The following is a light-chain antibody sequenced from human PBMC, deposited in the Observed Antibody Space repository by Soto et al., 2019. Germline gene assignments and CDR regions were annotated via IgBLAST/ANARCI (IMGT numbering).Light chain of an antibody. J-gene: IGKJ4*01. CDR2: WAS. V-gene: IGKV4-1*01. Sequence: DIVMTQSPDSLAVSLGERATINCKSSQSVLYSSNNKNYLAWYQHKPGHHPKLLIYWASTRESGVPDRFSGSGSGTDFTLTISSLQSEDFAVYYCQQYNNWPLTFGGGTKVDIK. CDR1: QSVLYSSNNKNY. CDR3: QQYNNWPLT.